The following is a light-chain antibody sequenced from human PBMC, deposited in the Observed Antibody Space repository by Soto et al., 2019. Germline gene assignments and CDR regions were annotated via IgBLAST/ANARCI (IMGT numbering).Light chain of an antibody. CDR1: QSISSY. CDR2: AAS. J-gene: IGKJ5*01. V-gene: IGKV1-39*01. CDR3: QQSYSTPSIT. Sequence: DIQMTQSPSSLSASVGDRVTITCRASQSISSYVNWYQQKPGKAPKLLIYAASSLQSGVPSRFIGSGSGTDFTLTISSLQPEDFATYYCQQSYSTPSITFGQGTRLEIK.